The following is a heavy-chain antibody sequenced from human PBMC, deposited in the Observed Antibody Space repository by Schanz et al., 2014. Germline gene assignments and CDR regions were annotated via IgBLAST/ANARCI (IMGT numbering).Heavy chain of an antibody. J-gene: IGHJ3*02. V-gene: IGHV3-7*05. Sequence: EVQLVESGGGLVKPGGSLRLSCATSGLTFTSAWMSWVRQAPGKGPEWVANIKHDGSVKDYVDSVKGRFTISRDNAKNSLYLQMNSLRAEDTAVYYCAKGRFGELSAFDIWGQGTMVTVSS. CDR3: AKGRFGELSAFDI. D-gene: IGHD3-10*01. CDR2: IKHDGSVK. CDR1: GLTFTSAW.